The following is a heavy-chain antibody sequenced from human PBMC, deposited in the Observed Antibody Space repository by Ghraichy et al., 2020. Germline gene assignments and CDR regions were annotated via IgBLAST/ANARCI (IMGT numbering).Heavy chain of an antibody. V-gene: IGHV3-21*01. D-gene: IGHD3-16*01. J-gene: IGHJ4*02. Sequence: GSLRLSCAASGFTFSSYSMNWVRQAPGKGLEWVSSISSSSSYIYYADSVKGRFTISRDNAKNSLYLQMNSLRAEDTAVYYCAREGLDGGYFDYWGQGTLVTVSS. CDR1: GFTFSSYS. CDR3: AREGLDGGYFDY. CDR2: ISSSSSYI.